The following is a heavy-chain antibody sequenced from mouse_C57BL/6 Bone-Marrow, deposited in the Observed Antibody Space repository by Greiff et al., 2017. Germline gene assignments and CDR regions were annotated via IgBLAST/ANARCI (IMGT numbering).Heavy chain of an antibody. CDR2: FYPGSGSI. Sequence: VKLQESGAELVKPGASVKLSCKASGYTFTEYTIHCVKQRSGQGLEWIGWFYPGSGSIKYNEKFKDKATLTADKSSSTVYMELSRLTSEDSAVYFCARHEEGLGTGTSWYFDVWGTGTTVTVSS. J-gene: IGHJ1*03. CDR3: ARHEEGLGTGTSWYFDV. CDR1: GYTFTEYT. V-gene: IGHV1-62-2*01. D-gene: IGHD4-1*01.